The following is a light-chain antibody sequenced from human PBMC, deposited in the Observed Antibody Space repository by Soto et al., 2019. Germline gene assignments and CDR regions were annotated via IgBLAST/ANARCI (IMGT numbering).Light chain of an antibody. CDR3: SSYTSSSTYV. Sequence: QSALTQPASVSGSPGQSITISCTGTSSEVGGYNSVSWYQQHPGKAPKLMIYNVSNRPSGVSNRFSGSKSGNTASLTISGLQAEDEADYCCSSYTSSSTYVFGTGTKVTVL. V-gene: IGLV2-14*01. CDR2: NVS. J-gene: IGLJ1*01. CDR1: SSEVGGYNS.